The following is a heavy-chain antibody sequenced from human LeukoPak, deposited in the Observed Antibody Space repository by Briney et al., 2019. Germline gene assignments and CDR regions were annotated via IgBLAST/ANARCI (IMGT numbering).Heavy chain of an antibody. Sequence: GASVKVSCKASGYTFTSYDINWVRQATGQGLEWMGWMNPNSANTGYAQNFQGRVTMTRNTSISTAYMELSSPRSEDTAVYYCAIRFSRGSGSAVDYWGQGTLVTVSS. CDR3: AIRFSRGSGSAVDY. V-gene: IGHV1-8*01. CDR2: MNPNSANT. D-gene: IGHD3-10*01. CDR1: GYTFTSYD. J-gene: IGHJ4*02.